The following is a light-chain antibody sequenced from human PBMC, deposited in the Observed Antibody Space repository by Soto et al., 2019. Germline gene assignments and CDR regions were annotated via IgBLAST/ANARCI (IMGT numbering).Light chain of an antibody. CDR3: QHSFSIPFT. CDR2: AAT. CDR1: QTISRS. V-gene: IGKV1-39*01. Sequence: DIQMTQSPASLSVSLGDKVTIACRTSQTISRSLNWYHHRPGKAPRLLVYAATTLQSGVPSRFSGSGSGTDFNLTISSLQPEDFATYYCQHSFSIPFTFGPGTKVDIK. J-gene: IGKJ3*01.